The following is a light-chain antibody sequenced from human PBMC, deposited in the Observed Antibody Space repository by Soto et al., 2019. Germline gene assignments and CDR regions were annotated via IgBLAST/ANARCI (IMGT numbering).Light chain of an antibody. V-gene: IGKV3-20*01. CDR1: QSVSSSY. CDR3: QQYGSSRT. Sequence: EIVLTQSPGTLSLSPGERATLSCRASQSVSSSYLAWYQQKPGQAPRLLIYGASSRATGIPNRFSGSGSGKDFTVTISRLEREDFAVYYCQQYGSSRTFGQGTKVEIK. CDR2: GAS. J-gene: IGKJ1*01.